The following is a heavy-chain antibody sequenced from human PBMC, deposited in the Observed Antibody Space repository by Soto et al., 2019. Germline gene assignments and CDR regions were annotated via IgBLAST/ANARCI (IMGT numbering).Heavy chain of an antibody. CDR3: ARDPHYYYNNRDYVEY. CDR2: INHSGST. Sequence: SETLSLTCAVYGGSFSGYYWSWIRQPPGKGLEWIGEINHSGSTNYNPSLKSRVTISVDTSKNQFSLNLSSVTAADTAVYFCARDPHYYYNNRDYVEYWGRGILVTVSS. J-gene: IGHJ4*01. CDR1: GGSFSGYY. D-gene: IGHD3-10*01. V-gene: IGHV4-34*01.